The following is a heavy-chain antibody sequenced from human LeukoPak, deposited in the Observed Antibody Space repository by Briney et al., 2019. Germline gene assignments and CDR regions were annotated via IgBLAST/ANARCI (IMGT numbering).Heavy chain of an antibody. V-gene: IGHV3-7*01. Sequence: GGSLRLSCAASGFTFSSYWMTWVRQAPGKGLEWVVNIKQDGSEKYYVDSVKGRFTISRDNAKNSLYLQMNSLRAEDTAVYYCARDPEELWFTVGAFDIWGQGTMVTVSS. J-gene: IGHJ3*02. CDR2: IKQDGSEK. D-gene: IGHD5-18*01. CDR3: ARDPEELWFTVGAFDI. CDR1: GFTFSSYW.